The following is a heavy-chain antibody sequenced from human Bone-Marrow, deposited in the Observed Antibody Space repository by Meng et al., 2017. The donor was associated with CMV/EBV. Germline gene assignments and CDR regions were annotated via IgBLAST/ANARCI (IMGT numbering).Heavy chain of an antibody. CDR3: ANLYYYVATL. D-gene: IGHD3-10*02. J-gene: IGHJ3*01. V-gene: IGHV1-8*01. CDR2: MNPNGDNT. Sequence: ASVKVSCKASGYTFTSYDINWVRQAPGQGLEWMGWMNPNGDNTGYAQKFQGRVTMTRNTSISTAYMELSSLRSEDTAVYYCANLYYYVATLWAQGTMVTFSS. CDR1: GYTFTSYD.